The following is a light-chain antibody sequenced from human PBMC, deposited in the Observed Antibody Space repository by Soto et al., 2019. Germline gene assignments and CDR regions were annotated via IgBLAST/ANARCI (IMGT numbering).Light chain of an antibody. V-gene: IGLV2-14*01. Sequence: QSALTQPASVTGSPGQTITISYTGTSSHVGAANTISCDQPHPGKAPKFMVYEVSNQPSGVSNRFSSSKSGNTASLTIAELQADDEAGDYCSSYTSGSSRVFGSGTEFT. CDR1: SSHVGAANT. CDR2: EVS. J-gene: IGLJ1*01. CDR3: SSYTSGSSRV.